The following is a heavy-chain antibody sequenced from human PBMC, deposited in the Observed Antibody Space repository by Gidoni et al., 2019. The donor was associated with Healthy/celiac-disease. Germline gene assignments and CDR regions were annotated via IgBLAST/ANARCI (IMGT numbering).Heavy chain of an antibody. V-gene: IGHV4-39*07. CDR2: IYYSGST. Sequence: QLQLQESGPGLVKLSETLSLTCTVSGGSISSSRYYWGWIRQPPGKGLEWIGSIYYSGSTYYNPSLKSRVTISVDTSKNQFSLKLSSVTAADTAVYYCAREGLLYYSERKENWFDPWGQGTLVTVSS. D-gene: IGHD2-15*01. J-gene: IGHJ5*02. CDR3: AREGLLYYSERKENWFDP. CDR1: GGSISSSRYY.